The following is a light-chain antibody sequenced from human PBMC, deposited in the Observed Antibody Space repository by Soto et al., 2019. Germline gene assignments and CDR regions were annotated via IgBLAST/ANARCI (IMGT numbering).Light chain of an antibody. CDR2: DAS. Sequence: EKVMTQSPATLSVSPGERATLSCRASQSVRSNLAWYQQKPGQPHRLLIYDASTRATGIPSRFSGSGSGTEFTLTISSLKSEDFAVYYCQQYDNWPRTFGQGTRVDFK. V-gene: IGKV3-15*01. J-gene: IGKJ1*01. CDR1: QSVRSN. CDR3: QQYDNWPRT.